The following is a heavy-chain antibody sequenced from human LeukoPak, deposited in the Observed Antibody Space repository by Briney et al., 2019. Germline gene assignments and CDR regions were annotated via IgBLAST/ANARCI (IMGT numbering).Heavy chain of an antibody. CDR2: IYYSGST. J-gene: IGHJ4*02. V-gene: IGHV4-39*01. CDR1: GGSISSSSYY. Sequence: SETLPLTCTVSGGSISSSSYYWGWIRQPPGKGLEWIGSIYYSGSTYYNPSLKSRVTISVDTSKNQFSLKLSSVTAADTAVYYCARNSCPSGSCYDNRGYFDYWGQGTLVTVSS. D-gene: IGHD2-15*01. CDR3: ARNSCPSGSCYDNRGYFDY.